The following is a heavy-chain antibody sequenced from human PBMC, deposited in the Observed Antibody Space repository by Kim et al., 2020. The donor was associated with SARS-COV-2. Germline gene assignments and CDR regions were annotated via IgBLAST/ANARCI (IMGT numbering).Heavy chain of an antibody. V-gene: IGHV5-51*01. D-gene: IGHD3-22*01. J-gene: IGHJ4*02. CDR2: IYPGDSDT. CDR1: GYSFSSYW. Sequence: GESLKISCKGSGYSFSSYWLGWVRQMPGKGLEWMGIIYPGDSDTRYSPSFQGQVTIPADKSISTAYLQWSSLKASDTAMYYCARHESRGDYYDSSAYHYWGQGTLVTVSS. CDR3: ARHESRGDYYDSSAYHY.